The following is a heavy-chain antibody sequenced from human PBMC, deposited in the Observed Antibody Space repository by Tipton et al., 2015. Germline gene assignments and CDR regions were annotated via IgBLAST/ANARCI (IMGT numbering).Heavy chain of an antibody. CDR3: ARENAYYYGMDV. CDR2: IRYSGGT. CDR1: GTSLSGSY. Sequence: LRLSCTVSGTSLSGSYWTWIRQPPGKGLEWIGYIRYSGGTNYKPSLRGRVSISLDMSKNQFSLKLRSVTAADTAMYFCARENAYYYGMDVWGQGTTVTVSS. D-gene: IGHD1-1*01. V-gene: IGHV4-59*01. J-gene: IGHJ6*02.